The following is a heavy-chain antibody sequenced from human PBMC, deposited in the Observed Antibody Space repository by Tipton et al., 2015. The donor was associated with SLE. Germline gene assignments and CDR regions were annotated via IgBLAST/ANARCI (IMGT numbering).Heavy chain of an antibody. J-gene: IGHJ4*02. CDR2: INYSGST. V-gene: IGHV4-39*07. Sequence: TLSLTCTVSGGSISSSCYSWGWLRPPPGKGLEWLGSINYSGSTYHNPSLQSRVTISVDTSQNQFSLKLSSVTAADTDVYFCGRVLSVEEMATTFDFWGQGTLVTVSS. D-gene: IGHD5-24*01. CDR3: GRVLSVEEMATTFDF. CDR1: GGSISSSCYS.